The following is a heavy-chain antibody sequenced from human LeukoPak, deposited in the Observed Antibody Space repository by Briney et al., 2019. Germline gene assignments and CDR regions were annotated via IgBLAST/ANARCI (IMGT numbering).Heavy chain of an antibody. CDR1: GFTFGSYG. Sequence: KSGGSPRLSCAASGFTFGSYGMNWVRQAPGKGLEWVSSIDSSGGYMFYADSVKGRFIISRDNAKDSLYLQMNSLRVEDTAVYYCLRGDRRDYWGQGTLVTVSS. CDR3: LRGDRRDY. J-gene: IGHJ4*02. V-gene: IGHV3-21*06. CDR2: IDSSGGYM.